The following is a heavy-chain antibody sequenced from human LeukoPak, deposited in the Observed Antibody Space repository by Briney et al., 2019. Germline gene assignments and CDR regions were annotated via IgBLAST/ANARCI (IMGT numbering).Heavy chain of an antibody. CDR2: ISYDGNDK. Sequence: GGSLRLSCAASGFTFSNYGMHWVRQAPGKGLEWVAVISYDGNDKYYADSVKGRFTISRDNSNNTLSLQLNSLRAEDTALYYCAKFGYGDPFAHWGPGTLLTVSS. CDR1: GFTFSNYG. CDR3: AKFGYGDPFAH. D-gene: IGHD4-17*01. J-gene: IGHJ5*02. V-gene: IGHV3-30*18.